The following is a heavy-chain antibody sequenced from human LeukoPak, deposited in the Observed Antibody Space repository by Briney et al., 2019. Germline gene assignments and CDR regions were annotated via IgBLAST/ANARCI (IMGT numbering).Heavy chain of an antibody. CDR1: GGSISSYY. Sequence: SETLSLTCTVSGGSISSYYWSWIRQPPGKGLEWIGYIYYSGSTNYNPSLKSRVTISVDTSKNQFSLKLSSVTAADTAVYYCARVGHSGYDFHYWGQGTLVTVSS. CDR3: ARVGHSGYDFHY. V-gene: IGHV4-59*12. CDR2: IYYSGST. J-gene: IGHJ4*02. D-gene: IGHD5-12*01.